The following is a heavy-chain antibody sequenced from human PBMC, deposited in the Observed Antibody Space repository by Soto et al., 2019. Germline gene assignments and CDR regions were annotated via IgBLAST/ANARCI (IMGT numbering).Heavy chain of an antibody. Sequence: HPGGSLRLSCAASGFTFSSYAMHWVRQAPGKGLEWVAVISYDGSNKYYADSVKGRFTISRDNSKNTLYLQMNSLRAEDTAVYYCARSLVVTAISHPGYGMDVWGQGTTVTVSS. D-gene: IGHD2-21*02. CDR2: ISYDGSNK. J-gene: IGHJ6*02. CDR3: ARSLVVTAISHPGYGMDV. V-gene: IGHV3-30-3*01. CDR1: GFTFSSYA.